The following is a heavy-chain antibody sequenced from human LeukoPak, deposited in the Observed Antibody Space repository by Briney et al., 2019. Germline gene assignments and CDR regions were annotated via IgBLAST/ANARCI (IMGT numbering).Heavy chain of an antibody. D-gene: IGHD3-10*01. V-gene: IGHV4-61*02. J-gene: IGHJ5*02. CDR3: AKSLYGSGSYYHWFDP. CDR1: GDSISRGDYY. Sequence: SETLSLTCTVSGDSISRGDYYWSWIRQPAGKGLEWIGRISSSGSTNYNPSLKRRVTISPDTSKNQFYLKLSSVTAADTAVYYCAKSLYGSGSYYHWFDPWGQGTLVTVSS. CDR2: ISSSGST.